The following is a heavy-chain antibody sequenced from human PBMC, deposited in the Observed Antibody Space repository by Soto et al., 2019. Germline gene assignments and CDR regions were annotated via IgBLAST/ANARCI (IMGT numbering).Heavy chain of an antibody. V-gene: IGHV3-30*04. J-gene: IGHJ6*02. Sequence: PGGSLRLSCAASGFTFSSYAMHWVRQAPGKGLEWVAVISYDGSNKYYADSVKGRFTISRDNSKNTLYLQMNSLRAEDTAVYYCAKVGSGAAAGVYYYYGMDVWGQGTTVTVSS. CDR1: GFTFSSYA. CDR2: ISYDGSNK. CDR3: AKVGSGAAAGVYYYYGMDV. D-gene: IGHD6-13*01.